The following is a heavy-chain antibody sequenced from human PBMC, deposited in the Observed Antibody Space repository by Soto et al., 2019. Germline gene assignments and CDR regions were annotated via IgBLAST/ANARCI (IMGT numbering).Heavy chain of an antibody. J-gene: IGHJ4*02. CDR1: GFTFNSYA. Sequence: EVQLLESGGGLVQPGGPLRLSCAASGFTFNSYAMSWVRQAPGRGLEWVSGISGRGGSTYYADSVKGRFTISRDSSKNTLYLQMNSLRVEDTAVYYCAKLASASFAADYWGLGTLVTVSS. D-gene: IGHD3-3*02. V-gene: IGHV3-23*01. CDR3: AKLASASFAADY. CDR2: ISGRGGST.